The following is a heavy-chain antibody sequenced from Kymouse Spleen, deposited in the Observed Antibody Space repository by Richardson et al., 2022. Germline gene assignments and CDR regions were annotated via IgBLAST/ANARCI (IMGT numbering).Heavy chain of an antibody. CDR3: ARVFGVLGDYYYGMDV. D-gene: IGHD3-3*01. V-gene: IGHV4-34*01. CDR1: GGSFSGYY. J-gene: IGHJ6*02. Sequence: QVQLQQWGAGLLKPSETLSLTCAVYGGSFSGYYWSWIRQPPGKGLEWIGEINHSGSTNYNPSLKSRVTISVDTSKNQFSLKLSSVTAADTAVYYCARVFGVLGDYYYGMDVWGQGTTVTVSS. CDR2: INHSGST.